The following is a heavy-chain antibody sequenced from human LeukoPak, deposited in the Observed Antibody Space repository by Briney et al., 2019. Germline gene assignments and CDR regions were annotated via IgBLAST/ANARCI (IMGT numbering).Heavy chain of an antibody. CDR3: AREYYYDSRDAFDI. J-gene: IGHJ3*02. V-gene: IGHV4-39*07. D-gene: IGHD3-22*01. CDR1: GGSISSNSYY. CDR2: IYYSGST. Sequence: TETLSLTCAVSGGSISSNSYYWGWIRQPPGKGLEWIGSIYYSGSTYYNPSLKSRVTISVDTSKNQFSLKLSSVTAADTAVYYCAREYYYDSRDAFDIWGQGTMVTVSS.